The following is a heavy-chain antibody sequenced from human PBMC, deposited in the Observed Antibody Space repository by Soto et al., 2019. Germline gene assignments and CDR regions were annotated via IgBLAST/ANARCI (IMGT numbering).Heavy chain of an antibody. D-gene: IGHD3-16*01. V-gene: IGHV1-69*01. CDR2: IIPIFGTP. CDR3: AHKRLQSSPGAGGYYGMDV. CDR1: GVTFSSSA. Sequence: QVLLVQSGAELKEPGSSVKVSCKASGVTFSSSAISWLRQAPGQGLEWMGGIIPIFGTPNYARKFQGRVTITADESTTTAYMELSSLRSEDTAFYYRAHKRLQSSPGAGGYYGMDVWGHGTEVTVSS. J-gene: IGHJ6*02.